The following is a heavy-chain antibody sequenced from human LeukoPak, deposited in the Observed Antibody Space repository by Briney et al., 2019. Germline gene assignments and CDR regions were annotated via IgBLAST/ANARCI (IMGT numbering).Heavy chain of an antibody. CDR3: ARSAVGVFGTNFDY. J-gene: IGHJ4*02. D-gene: IGHD3-10*01. CDR1: GGSIRSSSYY. Sequence: PSETLSLTCTASGGSIRSSSYYWGWIRQPPGKGLEWIGSIYYSGSTYYNPSLKSRVTMSVDTSKNQFSLKLTSVTAADTAVYYCARSAVGVFGTNFDYWGQGTLVTVSS. V-gene: IGHV4-39*01. CDR2: IYYSGST.